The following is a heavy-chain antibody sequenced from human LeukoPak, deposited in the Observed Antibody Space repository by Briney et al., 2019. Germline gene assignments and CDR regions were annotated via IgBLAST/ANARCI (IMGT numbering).Heavy chain of an antibody. J-gene: IGHJ3*02. Sequence: GGSLRLSCAASGFTFDDYGMSWVRQAPEKGLEWVSNINWNGGSTGYADSVRGRLTISRDNAENSLYLQMNSLRAEDTALYYCARASSLSQRAFDIWGQGTMVTVSS. D-gene: IGHD1-26*01. CDR2: INWNGGST. CDR3: ARASSLSQRAFDI. CDR1: GFTFDDYG. V-gene: IGHV3-20*04.